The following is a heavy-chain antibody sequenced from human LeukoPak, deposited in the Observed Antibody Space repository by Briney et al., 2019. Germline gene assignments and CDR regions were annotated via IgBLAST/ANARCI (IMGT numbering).Heavy chain of an antibody. CDR1: GFSFSSYW. V-gene: IGHV3-7*05. CDR2: IKEDGTEK. CDR3: ARIAAGLDY. J-gene: IGHJ4*02. Sequence: SGGSLRLSCAASGFSFSSYWMSWVRQAPGKGLEWVANIKEDGTEKHYVDSVKGRFTISRDNAKNSLYLQMNSLRAEDTAVYYCARIAAGLDYWGQGTLVTVSS. D-gene: IGHD6-13*01.